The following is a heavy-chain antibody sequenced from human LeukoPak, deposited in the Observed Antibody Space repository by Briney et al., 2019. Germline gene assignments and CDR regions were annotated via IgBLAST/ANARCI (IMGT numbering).Heavy chain of an antibody. D-gene: IGHD3-16*02. CDR3: ARFTHDYVWGSYRPYFDY. J-gene: IGHJ4*02. CDR2: INHSGST. CDR1: GGSFSGYY. Sequence: ASETLSLTCAVYGGSFSGYYWNWIRQPPGKGLEWIGEINHSGSTNYNPSLKSRVTISVDTSKNQFSLKLSSVTAADTAVYYCARFTHDYVWGSYRPYFDYWGQGTLVTVSS. V-gene: IGHV4-34*01.